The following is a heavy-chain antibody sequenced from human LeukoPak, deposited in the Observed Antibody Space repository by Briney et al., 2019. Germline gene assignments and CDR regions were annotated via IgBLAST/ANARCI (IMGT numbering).Heavy chain of an antibody. CDR1: GFTFSGAW. D-gene: IGHD4-11*01. CDR3: VRDWEYSFSH. CDR2: INGDASWL. V-gene: IGHV3-74*03. Sequence: PGGSLRLSCAASGFTFSGAWMHRVRQAPGKGLVWVAQINGDASWLTYADAVKGRFTISRDNAKNTLTLQMDSLRVEDTAVYYCVRDWEYSFSHWGQGTLITVSS. J-gene: IGHJ4*02.